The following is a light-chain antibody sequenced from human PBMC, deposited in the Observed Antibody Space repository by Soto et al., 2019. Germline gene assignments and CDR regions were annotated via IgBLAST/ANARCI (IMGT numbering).Light chain of an antibody. J-gene: IGKJ2*01. CDR1: QSVSNY. CDR2: TAS. V-gene: IGKV1-39*01. CDR3: QQSYTTPFT. Sequence: IQMTQSPSSLSASVGDRVTITCRASQSVSNYLNWFQHKPGRAPKLLIHTASTLRSGVPSRFSGSGSGADFTLTISSLQREDFATYYCQQSYTTPFTFGQGTELEIK.